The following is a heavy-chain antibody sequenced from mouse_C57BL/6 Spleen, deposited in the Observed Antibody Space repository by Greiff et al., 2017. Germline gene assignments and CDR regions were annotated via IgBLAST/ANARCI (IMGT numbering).Heavy chain of an antibody. Sequence: EVQLQQSGPELVKPGASVKISCKASGYTFTDYYMNWVKQSHGKSLEWIGDINPNNGGTSYNQKFKGKATLTVDKSSSTAYMELRSLTSEDSAVYYCARWPTVVEGYFDYWGQGTTLTVSS. CDR3: ARWPTVVEGYFDY. J-gene: IGHJ2*01. D-gene: IGHD1-1*01. V-gene: IGHV1-26*01. CDR1: GYTFTDYY. CDR2: INPNNGGT.